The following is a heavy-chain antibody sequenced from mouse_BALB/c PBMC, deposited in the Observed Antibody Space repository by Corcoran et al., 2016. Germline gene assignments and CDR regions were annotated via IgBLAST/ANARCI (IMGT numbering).Heavy chain of an antibody. CDR3: ARPYYGNYNAMDY. Sequence: LVKTGASVKISCKASGYSFTGYYMHWVKQSHGKSLEWIGYISCYNGATSYNQKFKGKATFTVDTSSSTAYMQFNSLTSEDSAVYYCARPYYGNYNAMDYWGQGTSVTVSS. V-gene: IGHV1S34*01. J-gene: IGHJ4*01. D-gene: IGHD2-10*01. CDR1: GYSFTGYY. CDR2: ISCYNGAT.